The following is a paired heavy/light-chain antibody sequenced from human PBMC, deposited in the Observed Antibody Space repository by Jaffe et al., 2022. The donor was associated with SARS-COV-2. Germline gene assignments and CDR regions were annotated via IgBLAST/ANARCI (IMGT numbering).Heavy chain of an antibody. D-gene: IGHD6-19*01. CDR3: AKSNGWPYYFDY. J-gene: IGHJ4*02. V-gene: IGHV3-23*04. CDR1: GFTFSTSA. CDR2: ISSSADYS. Sequence: EVQLVESGGGLVQPGGSLRLSCAASGFTFSTSAMNWVRQAPGKGLEWVSGISSSADYSYYAHSVKGRFTISRDNSKDTLYLQMNSLRADDTAVYYCAKSNGWPYYFDYWGQGTLVTVSS.
Light chain of an antibody. V-gene: IGLV1-40*01. Sequence: QSVLTQPPSVSGAPGQRVTISCTGSSSNIGAGFDVHWYQQLPGTAPKLLIHGNSNRPSGVPDRFSGSKSGTSVSLAITGLQADDEADYYCQSFDSSLSYVFGTGTKVTVL. CDR1: SSNIGAGFD. J-gene: IGLJ1*01. CDR3: QSFDSSLSYV. CDR2: GNS.